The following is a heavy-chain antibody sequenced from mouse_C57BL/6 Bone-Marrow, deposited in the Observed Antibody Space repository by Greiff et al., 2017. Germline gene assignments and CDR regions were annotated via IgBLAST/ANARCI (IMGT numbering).Heavy chain of an antibody. CDR1: GFNIKDDY. J-gene: IGHJ1*03. CDR2: IDPENGDT. V-gene: IGHV14-4*01. Sequence: EVQLQQSGAELVRPGASVKLSCTASGFNIKDDYMPWVKQRPEQGLEWIGWIDPENGDTEYASKFQGKATITADKSSNTAYLQLSSLTSEDTAVYYCTTGGTVPWYFDVWGTGTTVTVSS. D-gene: IGHD1-1*01. CDR3: TTGGTVPWYFDV.